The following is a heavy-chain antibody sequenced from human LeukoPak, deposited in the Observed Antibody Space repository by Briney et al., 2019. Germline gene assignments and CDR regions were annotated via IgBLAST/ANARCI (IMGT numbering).Heavy chain of an antibody. V-gene: IGHV3-9*03. D-gene: IGHD2-2*01. Sequence: GGSLRLSCAASGFTFDDYAMHWVRQAPGKGLEWVSGISWNSGSIGYADSVKGRFTISRDNAKNSLYLQMNSLRAEDMALYYCAKGYCGSTSCHFAYWGQGSLVTVSS. CDR1: GFTFDDYA. CDR3: AKGYCGSTSCHFAY. CDR2: ISWNSGSI. J-gene: IGHJ4*02.